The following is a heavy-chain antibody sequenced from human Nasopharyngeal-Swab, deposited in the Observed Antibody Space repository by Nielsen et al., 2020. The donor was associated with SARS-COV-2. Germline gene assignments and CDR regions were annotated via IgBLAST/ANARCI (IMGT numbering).Heavy chain of an antibody. J-gene: IGHJ4*02. CDR2: LYWDDDN. D-gene: IGHD6-19*01. Sequence: SRQPPGKALEWLALLYWDDDNRYNPSLKSRITSTKDTSKNHVVLTMTNMDPVDTATYFCVHSTGWRLDYWGQGTLVTVSS. CDR3: VHSTGWRLDY. V-gene: IGHV2-5*02.